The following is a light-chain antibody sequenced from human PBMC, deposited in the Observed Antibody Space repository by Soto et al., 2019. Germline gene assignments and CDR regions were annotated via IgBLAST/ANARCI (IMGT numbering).Light chain of an antibody. J-gene: IGKJ2*01. Sequence: EIVLTQSPATLSLSPGERATLSCRASQGVSSYLAWYQQKPGQAPRLLIYDASNRATGIPARFSGSGPGTDFTLTISRLEPEDFAVYYCQQYDSSPYTFGQGTKLEI. CDR2: DAS. CDR1: QGVSSY. V-gene: IGKV3D-11*01. CDR3: QQYDSSPYT.